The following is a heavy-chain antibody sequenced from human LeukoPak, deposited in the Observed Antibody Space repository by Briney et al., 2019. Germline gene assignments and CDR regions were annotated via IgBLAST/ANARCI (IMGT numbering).Heavy chain of an antibody. J-gene: IGHJ4*01. Sequence: KPSETLSLTCTVSGGSISSSSYYWGWIRQPPGKGLEWIGSIYYSGSTYYNPSLKSRVTISVDTSKNQFSMKLSSVTSAHPAVYHCARQVPLRYFDLWGHGTLVTVSS. D-gene: IGHD3-9*01. V-gene: IGHV4-39*01. CDR1: GGSISSSSYY. CDR3: ARQVPLRYFDL. CDR2: IYYSGST.